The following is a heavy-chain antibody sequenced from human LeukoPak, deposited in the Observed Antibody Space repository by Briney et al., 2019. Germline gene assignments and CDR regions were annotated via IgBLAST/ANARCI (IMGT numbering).Heavy chain of an antibody. Sequence: ASVKVSCKASGYTFTSYYMHWVRQAPGQGLEWMGIINPSGGSTSYAQKFQGRVTMTRDTSTSTVYMELSILRSEDTAVYYCARGGGNVAGTEGPPYYYYGMDVWGQGTTVTVSS. CDR1: GYTFTSYY. J-gene: IGHJ6*02. CDR3: ARGGGNVAGTEGPPYYYYGMDV. CDR2: INPSGGST. V-gene: IGHV1-46*01. D-gene: IGHD6-19*01.